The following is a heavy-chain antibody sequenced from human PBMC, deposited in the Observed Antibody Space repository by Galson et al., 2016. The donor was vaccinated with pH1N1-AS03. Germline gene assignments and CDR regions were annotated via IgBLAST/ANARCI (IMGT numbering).Heavy chain of an antibody. D-gene: IGHD3-10*01. Sequence: SLRLSCAASGFTFSSYGMHWVRQTPGKGLEWVAVIWYDGSNKYYADSVKGRFTISRDNSKNSLYLQMNSLRAEDTAVYYCARRRNPLGFHHYYYMDVWGKGTTVTVSS. CDR3: ARRRNPLGFHHYYYMDV. CDR2: IWYDGSNK. CDR1: GFTFSSYG. V-gene: IGHV3-33*01. J-gene: IGHJ6*03.